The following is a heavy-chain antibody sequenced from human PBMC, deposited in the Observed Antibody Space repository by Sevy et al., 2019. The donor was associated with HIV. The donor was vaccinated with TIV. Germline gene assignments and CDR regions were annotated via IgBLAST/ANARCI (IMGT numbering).Heavy chain of an antibody. CDR2: VFHSGDS. CDR1: GASITDYY. CDR3: ARDRLSQGLDP. Sequence: SETLSLSCSVSGASITDYYWSWIRQPPGKGLEWIGYVFHSGDSNYNPSLKSRVAMSVDTSKNQFSLRLASVSAADTAVYYCARDRLSQGLDPWGQGILVTVSS. D-gene: IGHD3-16*01. V-gene: IGHV4-59*12. J-gene: IGHJ5*02.